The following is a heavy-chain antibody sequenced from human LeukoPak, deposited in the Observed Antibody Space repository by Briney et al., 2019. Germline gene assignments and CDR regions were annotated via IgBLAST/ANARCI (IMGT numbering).Heavy chain of an antibody. V-gene: IGHV3-48*03. CDR1: GFTFSSYE. Sequence: GGSLRLSWAAAGFTFSSYEMNWVRQAPGKGLEWVSYISSSGSTIYYADSVKGRFTISRDNAKNSLYLQMNSLRAEDTAVYYCAGQRITIFPIYGMDVWGQGTTVTVSS. D-gene: IGHD3-3*01. J-gene: IGHJ6*02. CDR2: ISSSGSTI. CDR3: AGQRITIFPIYGMDV.